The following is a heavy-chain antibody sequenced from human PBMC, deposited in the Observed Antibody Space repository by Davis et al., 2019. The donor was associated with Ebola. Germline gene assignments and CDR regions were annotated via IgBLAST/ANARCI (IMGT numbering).Heavy chain of an antibody. V-gene: IGHV4-34*01. J-gene: IGHJ4*02. CDR2: INHSGST. D-gene: IGHD5-18*01. CDR1: GGSFSGYY. CDR3: TSATTLDTGGGIEDY. Sequence: MPGGSLRLSCAVYGGSFSGYYWSWIRQPPGKGLEWIGEINHSGSTNYNPSLKSRVTISVDTSKNQFSLKLSSVTAEDTAVYYCTSATTLDTGGGIEDYWGQGTLVTVSS.